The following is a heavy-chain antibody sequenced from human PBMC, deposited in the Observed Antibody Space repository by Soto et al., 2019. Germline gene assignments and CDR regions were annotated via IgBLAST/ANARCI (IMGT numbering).Heavy chain of an antibody. Sequence: PSETLSLTCAVYGGSFSGYYWSWIRQPPGKGLEWIGEINHSGSTNYNPSLKSRVTISVDTSKNQFSLKLSSVTAADTAVYYCARGRFWSGYYTRYFDYWGQGTLVTVSS. CDR2: INHSGST. V-gene: IGHV4-34*01. J-gene: IGHJ4*02. CDR3: ARGRFWSGYYTRYFDY. CDR1: GGSFSGYY. D-gene: IGHD3-3*01.